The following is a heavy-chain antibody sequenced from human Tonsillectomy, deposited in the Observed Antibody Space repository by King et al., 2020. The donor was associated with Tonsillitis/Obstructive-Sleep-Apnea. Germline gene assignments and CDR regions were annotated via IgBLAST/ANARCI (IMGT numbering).Heavy chain of an antibody. CDR1: GYSFTSHW. J-gene: IGHJ2*01. D-gene: IGHD3-22*01. V-gene: IGHV5-51*03. CDR2: IYPDDSDS. Sequence: QLVQSGAEVKKPGESLKISCQGSGYSFTSHWIGWVRQMPGKGLEWMGLIYPDDSDSRYSPSFQGQVTFSADKSINTVYLQWGSLKTSDTAIYFCARDSRSVVDNWYFDLWGRGTLVTVSS. CDR3: ARDSRSVVDNWYFDL.